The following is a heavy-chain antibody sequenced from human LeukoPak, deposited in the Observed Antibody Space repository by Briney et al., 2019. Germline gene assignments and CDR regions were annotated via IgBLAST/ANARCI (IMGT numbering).Heavy chain of an antibody. J-gene: IGHJ4*02. V-gene: IGHV1-69*13. D-gene: IGHD3-16*01. CDR2: IIPIFGTA. CDR3: ARAAYYDYVWGSYFDY. Sequence: ASVKVSCKASGGTFSSYAISWVRQAPGQGLEWMGGIIPIFGTANYAQKFQGRVTITADESTSTAYMELSSLGSEDTAVYYCARAAYYDYVWGSYFDYWGQGTLVTVSS. CDR1: GGTFSSYA.